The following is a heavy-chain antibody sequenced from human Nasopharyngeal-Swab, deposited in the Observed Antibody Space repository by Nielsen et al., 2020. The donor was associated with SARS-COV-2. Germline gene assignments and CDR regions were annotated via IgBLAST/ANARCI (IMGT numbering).Heavy chain of an antibody. J-gene: IGHJ4*02. V-gene: IGHV3-49*03. CDR1: GITFGDYA. CDR3: TREGKDYYDSSGYSHFDS. CDR2: IRSKAYGGTT. Sequence: GEALKISCTASGITFGDYAMSWFRQAPGKGLGWVGFIRSKAYGGTTEYAASVKGRFTISRDDSKSIAYLQMNSLKTEDTAVYYCTREGKDYYDSSGYSHFDSWGQGTLVTVSS. D-gene: IGHD3-22*01.